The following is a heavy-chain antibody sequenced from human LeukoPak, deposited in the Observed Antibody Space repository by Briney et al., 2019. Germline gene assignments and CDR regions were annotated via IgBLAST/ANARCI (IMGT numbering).Heavy chain of an antibody. CDR3: ARGSYSSGWYEWAEYFQH. CDR1: GYSFTSHG. D-gene: IGHD6-19*01. CDR2: ISAYNGNT. Sequence: GASVKVSCKASGYSFTSHGISWVRQAPGQGLEWMGWISAYNGNTNYAQKLQGRVTMTTDTSTSTAYMELRSLRSDDTAVYYCARGSYSSGWYEWAEYFQHWGQGTLVTVSS. J-gene: IGHJ1*01. V-gene: IGHV1-18*01.